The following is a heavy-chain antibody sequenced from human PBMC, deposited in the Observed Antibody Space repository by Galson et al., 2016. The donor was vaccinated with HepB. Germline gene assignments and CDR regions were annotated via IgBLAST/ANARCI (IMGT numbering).Heavy chain of an antibody. Sequence: LRLSCAASGFIFNNYAMHWIRQAPGKGLEWVSYISSSGSYTNYADSVKGRLTISRDNARKSLYLQMNSLRPDDTAVYYCAREDSSWYGYYGMDVWGQGTTVTVSS. CDR1: GFIFNNYA. D-gene: IGHD6-13*01. J-gene: IGHJ6*02. CDR3: AREDSSWYGYYGMDV. CDR2: ISSSGSYT. V-gene: IGHV3-11*06.